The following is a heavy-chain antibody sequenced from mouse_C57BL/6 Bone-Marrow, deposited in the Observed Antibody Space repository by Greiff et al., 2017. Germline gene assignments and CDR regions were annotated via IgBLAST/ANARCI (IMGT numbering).Heavy chain of an antibody. CDR3: SRHGIFDY. J-gene: IGHJ2*01. Sequence: VQLVESGGDLVKPGGSLKLSCAASGFTFSSYGMSWVRQTPDKRLEWVATISSGGSYTYYPDSVKGRFTISRDNAKNTLYLQMSSLKSEDTAMYYCSRHGIFDYWGQGTTLTVSS. V-gene: IGHV5-6*01. CDR1: GFTFSSYG. CDR2: ISSGGSYT. D-gene: IGHD4-1*01.